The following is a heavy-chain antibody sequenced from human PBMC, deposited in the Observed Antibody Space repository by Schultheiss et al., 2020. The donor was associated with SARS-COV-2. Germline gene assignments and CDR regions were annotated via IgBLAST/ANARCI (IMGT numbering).Heavy chain of an antibody. D-gene: IGHD3-3*01. CDR3: AREVAGVVTMGGFDP. CDR2: IYYSGST. Sequence: SETLSLTCTVSGGSISSYYWSWIRQPPGKGLEWIGYIYYSGSTNYNPSLKSRVTISVDTSKNQFSLKLSSVTAADTAVYYCAREVAGVVTMGGFDPWGQGTLVKVSS. CDR1: GGSISSYY. V-gene: IGHV4-59*01. J-gene: IGHJ5*02.